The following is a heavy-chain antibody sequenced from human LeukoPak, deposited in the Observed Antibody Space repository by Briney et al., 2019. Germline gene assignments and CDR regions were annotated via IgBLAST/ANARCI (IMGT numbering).Heavy chain of an antibody. Sequence: ASVKVSCKASEYTFIGYYMHRVRQAPGQGLEWMGRINPNSGGTDYAQKFQGRVTMTRDSSISIAYLEFSSLRSDDTAVYYCARDWSMTTLDYWGQGTLVTVSS. V-gene: IGHV1-2*06. J-gene: IGHJ4*02. CDR3: ARDWSMTTLDY. CDR1: EYTFIGYY. CDR2: INPNSGGT. D-gene: IGHD4-17*01.